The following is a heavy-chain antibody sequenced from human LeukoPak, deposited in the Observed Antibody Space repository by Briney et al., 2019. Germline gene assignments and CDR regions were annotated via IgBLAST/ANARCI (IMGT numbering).Heavy chain of an antibody. V-gene: IGHV5-51*01. Sequence: GESLKISCKGSGYSFTSYWIGWVRQMPGKGLEWMGIIYPGDSDTRYSPSFQGQVTISADKSISTAYLRWSSLKASDTAMYYCARHGAYSSGLGIPYYFDYWGQGTLVTVSS. J-gene: IGHJ4*02. CDR2: IYPGDSDT. CDR1: GYSFTSYW. CDR3: ARHGAYSSGLGIPYYFDY. D-gene: IGHD6-19*01.